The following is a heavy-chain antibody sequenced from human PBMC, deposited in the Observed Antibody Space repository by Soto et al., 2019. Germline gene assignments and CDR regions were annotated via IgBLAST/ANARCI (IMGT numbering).Heavy chain of an antibody. D-gene: IGHD5-12*01. J-gene: IGHJ4*02. CDR2: ITSSGSST. V-gene: IGHV3-23*01. CDR1: GFIFSDYA. CDR3: AKGVEGYVVSSFDS. Sequence: GGSLRLSCAASGFIFSDYAMTWVRQTPGKGLEWVSAITSSGSSTYFADSLKGRITISRDNSKNTLSLKMNSLRVEDTAIYYCAKGVEGYVVSSFDSWGQGALVTVSS.